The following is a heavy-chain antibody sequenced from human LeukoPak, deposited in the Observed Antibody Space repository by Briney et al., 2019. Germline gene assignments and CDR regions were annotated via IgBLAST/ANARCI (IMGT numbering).Heavy chain of an antibody. CDR2: ISSSRSYI. CDR3: ARELGITGTTAFDY. V-gene: IGHV3-21*01. Sequence: GGSLRLSCAASGFTFSSYSMNWVRQAPGKGLEWVSSISSSRSYIYYAGSVKGRFTISRDNAKNSLYLQMTSLRAEDTAVYYCARELGITGTTAFDYWGQGTLVTVSS. CDR1: GFTFSSYS. J-gene: IGHJ4*02. D-gene: IGHD1-20*01.